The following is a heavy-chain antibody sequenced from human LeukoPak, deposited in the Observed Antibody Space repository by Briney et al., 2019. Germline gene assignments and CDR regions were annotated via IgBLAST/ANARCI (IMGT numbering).Heavy chain of an antibody. D-gene: IGHD2-2*01. CDR1: GYTFTGYY. V-gene: IGHV1-2*04. CDR2: INPNSGGT. Sequence: ASVKVSCKASGYTFTGYYMHWVRQAPGQGLEWMGWINPNSGGTNYAQKFQGWVTMTRDTSISTAYMELSRPRSDDTAVYYCARGNSTSCWRIDGMDVWGKGTTVTVSS. CDR3: ARGNSTSCWRIDGMDV. J-gene: IGHJ6*04.